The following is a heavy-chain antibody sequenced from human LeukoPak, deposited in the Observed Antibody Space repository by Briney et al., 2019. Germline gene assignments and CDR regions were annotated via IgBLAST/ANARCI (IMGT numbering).Heavy chain of an antibody. CDR3: ARDQGPAAIGGY. Sequence: SETLSLTCTVSGVSISSGGYYWSWIRQHPGKGLEWIGYIYYSGSTYYNPSLKSRVTISVDTSKNQFSLKLSSVTAADTAVYYCARDQGPAAIGGYWGQGTLVTVSS. V-gene: IGHV4-31*03. CDR1: GVSISSGGYY. CDR2: IYYSGST. D-gene: IGHD2-2*01. J-gene: IGHJ4*02.